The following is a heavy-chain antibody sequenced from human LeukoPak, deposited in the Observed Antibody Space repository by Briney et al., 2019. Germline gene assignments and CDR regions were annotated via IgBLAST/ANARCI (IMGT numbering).Heavy chain of an antibody. CDR3: ATSESGRSWDWFAP. Sequence: SVKVSCKASGGSFRTYPISWVRQAPGQGLEWMGGLTQFFRRTNYTQKFQGRLTISTDESSSTAYMELSDLRSDDTAVYYCATSESGRSWDWFAPWGQGTLVTVSS. CDR1: GGSFRTYP. J-gene: IGHJ5*02. CDR2: LTQFFRRT. D-gene: IGHD3-10*01. V-gene: IGHV1-69*05.